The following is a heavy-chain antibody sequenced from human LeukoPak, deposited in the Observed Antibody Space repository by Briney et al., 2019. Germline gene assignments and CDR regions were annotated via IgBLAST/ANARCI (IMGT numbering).Heavy chain of an antibody. CDR3: ARDHSSGWPRPFDY. Sequence: PGGSLRLSCAASGFTFSSYSMNWVRQAPGKGLEWVSYISSSSSTIYYADSVKGRFTISRDNAKNSLYLQMNSLRAEDTAVYYCARDHSSGWPRPFDYWGQGTLVTVSS. V-gene: IGHV3-48*01. CDR1: GFTFSSYS. CDR2: ISSSSSTI. D-gene: IGHD6-19*01. J-gene: IGHJ4*02.